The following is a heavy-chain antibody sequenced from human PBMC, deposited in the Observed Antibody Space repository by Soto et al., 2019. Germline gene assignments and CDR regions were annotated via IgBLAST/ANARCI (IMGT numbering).Heavy chain of an antibody. J-gene: IGHJ4*02. D-gene: IGHD3-10*01. CDR2: IKGDETTS. V-gene: IGHV3-74*01. Sequence: GSLRLSCAASGFTFTSYWMHWVRQAPGKGLLWMSRIKGDETTSSYADSVKGRFTISRDNAKNTVYLQMNSLRAEDTAVYYCARGAFGSYYVDYWGQGTLVTVSS. CDR3: ARGAFGSYYVDY. CDR1: GFTFTSYW.